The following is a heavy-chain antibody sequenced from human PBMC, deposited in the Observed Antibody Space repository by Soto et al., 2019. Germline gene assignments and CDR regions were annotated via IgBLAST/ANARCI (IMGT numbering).Heavy chain of an antibody. D-gene: IGHD2-15*01. CDR1: GGSVSSGSYY. CDR3: ARESTACSGGSCYLGLVSWFDP. CDR2: IYYSGST. J-gene: IGHJ5*02. Sequence: PSETLSLTCTVSGGSVSSGSYYWSWIRQPPGKGLEWIGYIYYSGSTNYNPSLKSRVTIPVDTSKNQFSLKLSSVTAADTAVYYCARESTACSGGSCYLGLVSWFDPWGQGTLVTVSS. V-gene: IGHV4-61*01.